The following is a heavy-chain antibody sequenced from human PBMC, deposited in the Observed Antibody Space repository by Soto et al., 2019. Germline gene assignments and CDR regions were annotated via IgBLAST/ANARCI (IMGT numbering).Heavy chain of an antibody. CDR2: INHSGST. CDR3: ARRSKYNWFDP. CDR1: GGSFSGYY. V-gene: IGHV4-34*01. J-gene: IGHJ5*02. Sequence: SETLSLTCAVYGGSFSGYYWSWIRQPPGKGLEWIGEINHSGSTNYNPSLKSRVTISVDTSKNQFSPKLSSVTAADTAVYYCARRSKYNWFDPWGQGTLVTVSS.